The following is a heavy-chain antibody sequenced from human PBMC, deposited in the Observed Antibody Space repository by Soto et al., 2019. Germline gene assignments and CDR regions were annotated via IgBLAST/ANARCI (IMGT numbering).Heavy chain of an antibody. CDR2: IYYSGST. CDR3: ARDLQTTLDP. J-gene: IGHJ5*02. CDR1: GGSISSGGYY. V-gene: IGHV4-31*03. Sequence: PSASLSLTCTVSGGSISSGGYYWSWIRQHPGKGLEWIGYIYYSGSTYYNPSLKSRVAISVDTSKNQFSLKLSSVTAADTDVYYCARDLQTTLDPWGQGTLVTVSS. D-gene: IGHD4-17*01.